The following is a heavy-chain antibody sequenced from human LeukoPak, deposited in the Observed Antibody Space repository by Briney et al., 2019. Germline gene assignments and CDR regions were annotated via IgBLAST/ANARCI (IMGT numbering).Heavy chain of an antibody. CDR1: GFTFSSYA. CDR3: ARDPYDTSSYGAFDI. J-gene: IGHJ3*02. D-gene: IGHD3-22*01. Sequence: GGSLRLSCAASGFTFSSYAMSWVRQAPGKGLEWVSAISGSGGSTYYADSVKGRLTISRDNTENSLYLQMNSLRAEDTAVYYCARDPYDTSSYGAFDIWGQGTMVTVSS. CDR2: ISGSGGST. V-gene: IGHV3-23*01.